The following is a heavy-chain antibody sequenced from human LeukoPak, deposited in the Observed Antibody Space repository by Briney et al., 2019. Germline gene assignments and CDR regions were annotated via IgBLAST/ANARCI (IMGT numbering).Heavy chain of an antibody. J-gene: IGHJ4*02. D-gene: IGHD1-26*01. Sequence: GGSLRLSCAASGFTFDDYTMHWVRQAPGKGLEWVSLISWDGGSTYYADSVKGRFTISRDNSKNSLYLQMNSLRTEDTALYYCAKDKSGSYSFDYWGQGTLVTVSS. CDR3: AKDKSGSYSFDY. V-gene: IGHV3-43*01. CDR1: GFTFDDYT. CDR2: ISWDGGST.